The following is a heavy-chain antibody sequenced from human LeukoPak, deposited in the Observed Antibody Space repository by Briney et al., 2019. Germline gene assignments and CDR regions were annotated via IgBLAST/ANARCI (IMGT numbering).Heavy chain of an antibody. D-gene: IGHD1-20*01. CDR3: ARVRTITGTTPVDY. J-gene: IGHJ4*02. CDR1: GFTFSSYW. CDR2: IKQDGSEK. Sequence: PGGSLRLSCAASGFTFSSYWMSWVRQAPGKGLEWVANIKQDGSEKNYVDSVKGRFTISRDNAKNALYLQMNSLRAEDTAVYYCARVRTITGTTPVDYWGQGTLVTVSS. V-gene: IGHV3-7*01.